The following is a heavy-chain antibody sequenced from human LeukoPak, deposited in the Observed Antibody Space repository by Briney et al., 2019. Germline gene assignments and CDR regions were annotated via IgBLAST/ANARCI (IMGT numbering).Heavy chain of an antibody. Sequence: SETLSLTCAVYGGSFSGFSWSWIRQSPGKGLEWIGQINHGGDTNCNPSLKSRVTISADTSKNQFSLKLSSVTAADTAVYYCARRRNWNDVLDSWGQGTLVTVSS. J-gene: IGHJ4*02. CDR1: GGSFSGFS. V-gene: IGHV4-34*01. CDR2: INHGGDT. D-gene: IGHD1-1*01. CDR3: ARRRNWNDVLDS.